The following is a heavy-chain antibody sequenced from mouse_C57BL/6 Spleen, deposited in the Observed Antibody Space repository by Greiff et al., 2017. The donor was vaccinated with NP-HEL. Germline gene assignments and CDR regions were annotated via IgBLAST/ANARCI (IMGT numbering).Heavy chain of an antibody. CDR3: AREGLLREAWFAY. V-gene: IGHV1-61*01. CDR1: GYTFTSYW. D-gene: IGHD1-1*01. J-gene: IGHJ3*01. Sequence: QVQLQQPGAELVRPGSSVKLSCKASGYTFTSYWMDWVKQRPGQGLEWIGNIYPSDSETHYNQKFKDKATLTVDKSSSTAYMQLSSLTSEDSAVYYCAREGLLREAWFAYWGQGTLVTVSA. CDR2: IYPSDSET.